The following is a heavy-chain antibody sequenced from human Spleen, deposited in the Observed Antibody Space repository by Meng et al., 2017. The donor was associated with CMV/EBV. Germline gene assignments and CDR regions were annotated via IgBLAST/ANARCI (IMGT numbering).Heavy chain of an antibody. CDR3: ARDRGIATPDKNWFDP. J-gene: IGHJ5*02. D-gene: IGHD6-13*01. CDR1: GAISSDGHY. CDR2: IHYSGNT. V-gene: IGHV4-31*02. Sequence: GAISSDGHYWSWIRQPPGKGLEWIGYIHYSGNTYYNPSLKSRLTISLDTSKNQFSLKLNSVTAADTAVYYCARDRGIATPDKNWFDPWGQGTLVTVSS.